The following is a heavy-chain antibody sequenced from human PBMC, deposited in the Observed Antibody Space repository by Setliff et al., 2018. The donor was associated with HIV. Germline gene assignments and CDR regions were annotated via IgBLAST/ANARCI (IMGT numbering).Heavy chain of an antibody. J-gene: IGHJ4*02. CDR1: GGSFSGYY. Sequence: SETLSLTCAVYGGSFSGYYWSWIRQPPGKGLEWIGEINHSGSTNYNPSLKSRVTISVDTSKNQFSLKLSSVTAADTAVYYCAGPLSGSYDYWGQGTLVTVSS. CDR3: AGPLSGSYDY. D-gene: IGHD1-26*01. CDR2: INHSGST. V-gene: IGHV4-34*01.